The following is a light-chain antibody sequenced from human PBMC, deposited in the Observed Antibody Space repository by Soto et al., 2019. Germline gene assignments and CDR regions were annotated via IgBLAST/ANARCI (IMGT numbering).Light chain of an antibody. CDR1: KWGEKY. V-gene: IGLV3-1*01. CDR2: QDN. CDR3: LAWGTSLV. Sequence: SYELTQPPSVSVSPGQTATITCSGDKWGEKYASWYQQKPGQSPVLVIYQDNKRPSGIPERFSGSNSGNTATLTISGTQAMDEADYYCLAWGTSLVFGGGTQLTVL. J-gene: IGLJ2*01.